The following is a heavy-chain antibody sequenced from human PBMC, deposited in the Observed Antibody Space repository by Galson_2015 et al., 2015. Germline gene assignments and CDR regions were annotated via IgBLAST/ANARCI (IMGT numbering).Heavy chain of an antibody. J-gene: IGHJ6*02. V-gene: IGHV2-5*02. CDR3: ARSGRYNYYDMDV. Sequence: PALVKPTQPLTLTCTFSGFSLSSPGVGVGWIRQPPGKALEWLARIYWDDDKRYSPSLESRLAITKDTSKNQVVLTMTNVDPVDTATYYCARSGRYNYYDMDVWGQGTTVTVSS. CDR1: GFSLSSPGVG. CDR2: IYWDDDK.